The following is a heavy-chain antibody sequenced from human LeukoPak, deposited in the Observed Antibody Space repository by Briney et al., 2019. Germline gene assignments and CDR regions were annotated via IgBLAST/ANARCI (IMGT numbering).Heavy chain of an antibody. CDR3: VVWGEDRSGHRFDF. J-gene: IGHJ4*02. CDR1: GFTFDYYW. V-gene: IGHV3-74*01. D-gene: IGHD3-22*01. CDR2: INTDGSNT. Sequence: GGSLRLSCAASGFTFDYYWMHWVRQAPGKGLMWVSRINTDGSNTHYADSVKGRFTISRDNAKNTLYLQMNGLRVKDTAVYYCVVWGEDRSGHRFDFWGQGTLVTVSS.